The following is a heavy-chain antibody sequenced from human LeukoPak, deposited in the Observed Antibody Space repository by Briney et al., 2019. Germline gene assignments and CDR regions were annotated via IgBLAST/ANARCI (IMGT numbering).Heavy chain of an antibody. Sequence: GSVKVSCKASGCTFTGYYMHWVRQAPGQGLEWMGWINPHSGGTNYAQKFQGRVTMTRDTSISTAYMELSRLRSDDTAVYYCARGERGALDYWGQGTLVTVSS. CDR2: INPHSGGT. CDR1: GCTFTGYY. CDR3: ARGERGALDY. J-gene: IGHJ4*02. V-gene: IGHV1-2*02. D-gene: IGHD1-26*01.